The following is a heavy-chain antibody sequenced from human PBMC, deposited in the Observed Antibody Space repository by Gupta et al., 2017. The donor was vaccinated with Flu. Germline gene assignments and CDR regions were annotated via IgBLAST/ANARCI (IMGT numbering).Heavy chain of an antibody. Sequence: MHWVRQSPGRGLEWVAVISFDGRNKHYGDSVKGLFTISRDNSKNTLYLQMNGLRADDTAVYYCAKGPSGGATSDWFDPWGQGTLVTVSS. J-gene: IGHJ5*02. D-gene: IGHD1-26*01. V-gene: IGHV3-30*18. CDR2: ISFDGRNK. CDR3: AKGPSGGATSDWFDP.